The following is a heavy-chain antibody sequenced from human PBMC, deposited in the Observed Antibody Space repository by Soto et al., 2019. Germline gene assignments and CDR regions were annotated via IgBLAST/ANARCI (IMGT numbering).Heavy chain of an antibody. CDR2: INHSGST. CDR1: GGSFSGYY. J-gene: IGHJ4*02. CDR3: RYRSGWYGSDS. V-gene: IGHV4-34*01. Sequence: SETLSLTCAVYGGSFSGYYWSWIRQHPGKGLEWIGEINHSGSTNYNPSLKSRVTISVDTSKNQFSLKLSSVTASYTAVYYCRYRSGWYGSDSGGQGTLVTVSS. D-gene: IGHD6-19*01.